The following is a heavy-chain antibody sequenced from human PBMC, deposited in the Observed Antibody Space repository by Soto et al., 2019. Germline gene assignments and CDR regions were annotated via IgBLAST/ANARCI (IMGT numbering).Heavy chain of an antibody. CDR1: GGTFSSYT. CDR2: IIPILGIA. V-gene: IGHV1-69*04. Sequence: GASVKVSCKASGGTFSSYTISWVRQAPGQGLEWMGRIIPILGIANYAQKFQGRVTITADKSTSTAYMELSSLRSEDTAVYYCARDRYCSGGSCYSGELWGQGTLVTVSS. D-gene: IGHD2-15*01. J-gene: IGHJ4*02. CDR3: ARDRYCSGGSCYSGEL.